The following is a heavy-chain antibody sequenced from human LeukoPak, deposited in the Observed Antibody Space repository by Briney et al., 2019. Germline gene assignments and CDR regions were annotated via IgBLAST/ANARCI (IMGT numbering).Heavy chain of an antibody. Sequence: SETLSLTCTVSGGSISSSSYYWGWIRQPPGKGLEWIGSIYYSGSTYYNPSLKSRVTISVDTSKNQFSLKLSSVTAADTAVYYCAGTMGRNDYWGQGTLVTVSS. V-gene: IGHV4-39*07. CDR3: AGTMGRNDY. CDR2: IYYSGST. D-gene: IGHD3-10*01. J-gene: IGHJ4*02. CDR1: GGSISSSSYY.